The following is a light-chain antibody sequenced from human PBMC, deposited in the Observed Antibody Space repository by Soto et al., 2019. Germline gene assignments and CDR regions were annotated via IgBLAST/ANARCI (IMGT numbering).Light chain of an antibody. Sequence: EIVMTQSPATLSMSPGERATLSCRASQSVSSNLAWYQQKPGQAPRLLIYGASTRATGIPARFSGSGSGTEFTLTISSLQSEDCAVYYCQQYNNWPQTFGQGTKVDIK. CDR1: QSVSSN. CDR2: GAS. CDR3: QQYNNWPQT. V-gene: IGKV3-15*01. J-gene: IGKJ1*01.